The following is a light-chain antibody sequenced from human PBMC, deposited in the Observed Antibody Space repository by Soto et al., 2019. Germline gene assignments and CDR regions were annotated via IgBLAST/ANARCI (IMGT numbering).Light chain of an antibody. CDR1: NGNIASHY. V-gene: IGLV6-57*02. Sequence: NFMLTQPHSVSESPGKTITISCTGNNGNIASHYVQWFQQRPGRAPTTVIYEDNNRPSGVPDRFSASVDGSSNSASLTISGLEPEDEADYFCQSFGDNAVVFGGGTKVTV. J-gene: IGLJ2*01. CDR2: EDN. CDR3: QSFGDNAVV.